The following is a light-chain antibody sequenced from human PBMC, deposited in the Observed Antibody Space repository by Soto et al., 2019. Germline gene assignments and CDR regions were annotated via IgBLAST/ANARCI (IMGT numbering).Light chain of an antibody. CDR1: NSDVGGYNY. CDR2: EVS. CDR3: SAYAGSNNFV. J-gene: IGLJ1*01. V-gene: IGLV2-8*01. Sequence: QSALTQPASVSGSPGQSITIPCTGTNSDVGGYNYVSWYQQHPGKAPELMIYEVSQRPSGVPDRFSGSKSGNTASLTVSGLQTEDEADYYCSAYAGSNNFVFGSGTKVTVL.